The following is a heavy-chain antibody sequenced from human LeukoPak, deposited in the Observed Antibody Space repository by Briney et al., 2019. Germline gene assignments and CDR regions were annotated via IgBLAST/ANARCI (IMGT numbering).Heavy chain of an antibody. CDR2: ISTYNGNT. V-gene: IGHV1-18*01. CDR1: GYTFTNYG. J-gene: IGHJ4*02. D-gene: IGHD3-22*01. CDR3: AREVDYYDSSDYFPLGY. Sequence: WASVKVSCKASGYTFTNYGISWVRQAPGQGLEWMGWISTYNGNTNYAQKFQGRVTMTRDTSITTAYMELSRLKSDDTAVYYCAREVDYYDSSDYFPLGYWGRGTLVTVSS.